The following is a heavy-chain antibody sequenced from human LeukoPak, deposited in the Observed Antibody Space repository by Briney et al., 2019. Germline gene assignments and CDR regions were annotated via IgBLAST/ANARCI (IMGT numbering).Heavy chain of an antibody. Sequence: GGSLRLSCAASGFTFSDYYMSWIRQAPGEGLEWVSYISSSGSTIYYADSVKGRFTISRDNAKNSLYLQMNSLRAEDTAVYYCARTIVPAAEPEYFQHWGQGTLVTVSS. V-gene: IGHV3-11*01. CDR1: GFTFSDYY. J-gene: IGHJ1*01. CDR3: ARTIVPAAEPEYFQH. CDR2: ISSSGSTI. D-gene: IGHD2-2*01.